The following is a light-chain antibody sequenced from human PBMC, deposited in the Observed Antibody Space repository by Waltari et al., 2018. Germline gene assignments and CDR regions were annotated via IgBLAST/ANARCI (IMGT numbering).Light chain of an antibody. Sequence: IQLTQSPSSLSASVGDRVTITCRADQDISKSLDWYQQKPGKAPKLLIYAASSLQGGVPSRFSGSGSGTDFALTISSLQPEDSATYYCQQLETYPITFGQGTRLEIK. CDR1: QDISKS. J-gene: IGKJ5*01. CDR2: AAS. CDR3: QQLETYPIT. V-gene: IGKV1-9*01.